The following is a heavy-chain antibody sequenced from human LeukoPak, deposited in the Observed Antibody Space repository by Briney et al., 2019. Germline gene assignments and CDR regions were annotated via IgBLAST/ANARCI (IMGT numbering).Heavy chain of an antibody. V-gene: IGHV4-61*02. CDR3: ARFVRRDGYKDAFDI. D-gene: IGHD5-24*01. J-gene: IGHJ3*02. Sequence: SQTLSLTCTVSDGSISSGSYYWSWIRQPAGKGLEWIGRIYTSGSTNYNPSLKSRVTISVDTSKNQFSLKLSSVTAADTAVYYCARFVRRDGYKDAFDIWGQGTMVTVSS. CDR2: IYTSGST. CDR1: DGSISSGSYY.